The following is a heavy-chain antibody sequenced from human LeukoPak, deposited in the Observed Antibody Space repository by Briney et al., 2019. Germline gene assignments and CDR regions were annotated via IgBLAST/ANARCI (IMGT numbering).Heavy chain of an antibody. CDR2: INPNSGGT. J-gene: IGHJ5*02. V-gene: IGHV1-2*02. D-gene: IGHD2-2*01. CDR3: ARGGWSLGYCSSSSCLDWFDP. Sequence: ASVKVSCKASRYTFTDYYMHWVRQAPGQGLEWMGWINPNSGGTNYAQKFQGRVTMTRDTSISTAYMELSRLRSDDTAVYCCARGGWSLGYCSSSSCLDWFDPWGQGTLVTVSP. CDR1: RYTFTDYY.